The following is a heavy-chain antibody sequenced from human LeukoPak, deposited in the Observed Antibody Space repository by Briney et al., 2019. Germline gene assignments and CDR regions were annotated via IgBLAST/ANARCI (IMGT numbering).Heavy chain of an antibody. J-gene: IGHJ4*02. Sequence: SETLSLTCTVSGASVNSGNYYWTWIRQPAGKRLEWIGRIYTSGNTNYNPTLKSRVTISIDASKNQFSLRLSSVTAADTAVYYCTRGGELMNFWGQGTLVTVSS. CDR1: GASVNSGNYY. CDR2: IYTSGNT. V-gene: IGHV4-61*02. CDR3: TRGGELMNF. D-gene: IGHD1-26*01.